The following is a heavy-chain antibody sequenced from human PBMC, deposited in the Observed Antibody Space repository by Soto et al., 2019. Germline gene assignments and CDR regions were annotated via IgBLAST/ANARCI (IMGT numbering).Heavy chain of an antibody. Sequence: VQLVQSGAEVKKPGASVKLSCKAPADTFTSYYIHWVRQAPGHGLEGMGIINPNGGSTRFARSFQGRITKTTATATSTVSMELRSLRSEDTVVYYCARSSVGVFGIIIVGSTGLPPWGQGTLFSFSS. CDR1: ADTFTSYY. J-gene: IGHJ5*02. CDR2: INPNGGST. CDR3: ARSSVGVFGIIIVGSTGLPP. V-gene: IGHV1-46*01. D-gene: IGHD1-26*01.